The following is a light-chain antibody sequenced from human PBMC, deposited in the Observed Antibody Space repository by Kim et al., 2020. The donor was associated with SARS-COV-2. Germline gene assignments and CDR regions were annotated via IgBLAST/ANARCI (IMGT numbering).Light chain of an antibody. CDR1: QDISNY. CDR3: QKCDSAPWT. Sequence: GDRVTITCRASQDISNYVGWFQLKPGKAPKLLIYAASALQPGVPSRFSGSGSGTDFTLTVTSLQPEDVATYYCQKCDSAPWTFGQGTKVDIK. J-gene: IGKJ1*01. V-gene: IGKV1-27*01. CDR2: AAS.